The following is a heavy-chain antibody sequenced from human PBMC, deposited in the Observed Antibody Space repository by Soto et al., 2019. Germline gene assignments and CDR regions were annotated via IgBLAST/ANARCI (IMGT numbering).Heavy chain of an antibody. D-gene: IGHD5-12*01. J-gene: IGHJ4*02. V-gene: IGHV4-31*03. CDR2: ICYSGST. Sequence: QVQLQESGPGLVKPSQTLSLTCTVSGGSISSGGYYWSWIRQHPGKGLEWIGYICYSGSTYYNPSLNSGVTISGDPSKNQFSLKLSSGTAEDTAVYYCARVPYSGPTRSSYYFDYWGQGTLVTVSS. CDR1: GGSISSGGYY. CDR3: ARVPYSGPTRSSYYFDY.